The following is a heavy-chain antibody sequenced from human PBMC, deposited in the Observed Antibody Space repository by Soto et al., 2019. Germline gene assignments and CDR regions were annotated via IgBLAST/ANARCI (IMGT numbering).Heavy chain of an antibody. Sequence: EVQLVESGGGLIQPGGSLRLSCAASGFTVSSTYMSWVRPAPGKGLEWVSVIYSGGSTYYADSVKGRFTISRDNSKNTLDLQMNSLSAEDTAVYYCARDQRYYIDYWGQGTLVTVSS. J-gene: IGHJ4*02. CDR1: GFTVSSTY. CDR3: ARDQRYYIDY. V-gene: IGHV3-53*01. D-gene: IGHD3-10*01. CDR2: IYSGGST.